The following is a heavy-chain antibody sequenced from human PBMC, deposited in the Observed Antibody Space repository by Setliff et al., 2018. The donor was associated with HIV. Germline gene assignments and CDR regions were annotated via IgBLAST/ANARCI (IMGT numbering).Heavy chain of an antibody. CDR1: GGSINSGGYS. Sequence: SETLSLTCTVSGGSINSGGYSWSWTRQPPGKGLEWIGYIYHSGSAIYNPSLNSRVIISVDRSKNQFSLKLSSVTAADTAVYYCARHSGVASPNWFDPWGQGTLVTVSS. D-gene: IGHD3-10*01. CDR3: ARHSGVASPNWFDP. CDR2: IYHSGSA. J-gene: IGHJ5*02. V-gene: IGHV4-30-2*01.